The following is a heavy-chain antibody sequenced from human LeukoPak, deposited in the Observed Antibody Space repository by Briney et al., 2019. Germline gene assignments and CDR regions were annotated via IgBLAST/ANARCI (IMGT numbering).Heavy chain of an antibody. CDR1: GGSFSGYY. CDR3: ARGRSTGTTYFAFDI. Sequence: PSETLSLTCAVYGGSFSGYYWSWIRQHPGKGLEWIGYIYYSGSTYYNPSLKSRVTISVDTSKNQFSLKLSSVTAADTAVYYCARGRSTGTTYFAFDIWGQGTMVTVSS. D-gene: IGHD1-7*01. J-gene: IGHJ3*02. CDR2: IYYSGST. V-gene: IGHV4-31*11.